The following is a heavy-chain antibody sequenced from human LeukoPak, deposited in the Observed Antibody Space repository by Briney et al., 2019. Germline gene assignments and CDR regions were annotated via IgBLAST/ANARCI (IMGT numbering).Heavy chain of an antibody. J-gene: IGHJ4*02. CDR2: FDPEDGET. Sequence: ASVKVSCKVSGYTLTELSMHWVRQAPGKGLEWMGGFDPEDGETIYAQKFQGRVTMTEDTSTDTAYMELSSLRSEDTAVYYCATVKGYYYDSSGYYYLNYWGKGTLVTVSS. V-gene: IGHV1-24*01. CDR1: GYTLTELS. D-gene: IGHD3-22*01. CDR3: ATVKGYYYDSSGYYYLNY.